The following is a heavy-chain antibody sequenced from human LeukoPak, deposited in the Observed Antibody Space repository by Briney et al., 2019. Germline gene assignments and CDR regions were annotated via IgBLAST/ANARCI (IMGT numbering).Heavy chain of an antibody. D-gene: IGHD3-3*01. CDR1: GGSFSGYY. J-gene: IGHJ5*02. CDR2: INHSGST. V-gene: IGHV4-34*01. CDR3: ARHLKYYDFWSGYKKGSPSWFDP. Sequence: SETLSLTCAVYGGSFSGYYWSWIRQPPGKGLEWIGEINHSGSTNYNPSLKSRVTISVDTSKNQFSLKLSSVTAADTAVYYCARHLKYYDFWSGYKKGSPSWFDPWGQGTLVTVSS.